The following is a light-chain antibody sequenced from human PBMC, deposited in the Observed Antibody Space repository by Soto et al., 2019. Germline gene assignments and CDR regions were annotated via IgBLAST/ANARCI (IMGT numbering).Light chain of an antibody. CDR3: QQYESTPPT. J-gene: IGKJ2*01. V-gene: IGKV4-1*01. CDR1: QSVLYNSNNKNY. CDR2: WAS. Sequence: DIVMTQSPDSLAVSLGERATINCKSSQSVLYNSNNKNYLAWYQQRPGQPPKLLIYWASTRESGVRDRFSGSGSGTDFTLTITSLQAEDVAVYYCQQYESTPPTFGQGTKLEIK.